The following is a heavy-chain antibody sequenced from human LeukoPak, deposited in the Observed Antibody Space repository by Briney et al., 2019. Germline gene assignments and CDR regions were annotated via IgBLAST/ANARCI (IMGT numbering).Heavy chain of an antibody. CDR1: GFTFSHHG. D-gene: IGHD6-6*01. Sequence: GGSLRLSCVGSGFTFSHHGMNWVRQAPGKGLEWVSSIRSSSSYIYYADSLKGRFTISRDNAKNSLYLQMNSLRAEDSAVYYCARDGPSIAADFDCWGQGTLVTVSS. CDR2: IRSSSSYI. J-gene: IGHJ4*02. V-gene: IGHV3-21*01. CDR3: ARDGPSIAADFDC.